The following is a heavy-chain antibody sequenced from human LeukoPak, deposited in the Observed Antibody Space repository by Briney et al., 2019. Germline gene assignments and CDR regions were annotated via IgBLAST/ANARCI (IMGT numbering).Heavy chain of an antibody. V-gene: IGHV3-21*01. D-gene: IGHD6-13*01. CDR3: ARIMSSNWHAVD. CDR1: GFSFDSYS. Sequence: PGGSLRLSCAASGFSFDSYSMNWVRQAPGRGLEWVSSISSSSSYIYYADSVKGRFTISRDNAKNSLYLQMTSLRAEDTALYYCARIMSSNWHAVDWGQGTLVTVSS. J-gene: IGHJ4*02. CDR2: ISSSSSYI.